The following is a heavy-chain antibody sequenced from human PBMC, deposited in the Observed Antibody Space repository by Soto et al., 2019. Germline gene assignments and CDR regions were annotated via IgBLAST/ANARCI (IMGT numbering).Heavy chain of an antibody. CDR1: GGSISSYY. J-gene: IGHJ4*02. D-gene: IGHD3-22*01. CDR2: IYYSGST. V-gene: IGHV4-59*08. Sequence: SETLSLTCTVSGGSISSYYWSWIRQPPGKGLEWIGYIYYSGSTNYNPSLKSRVTISVDTSKNQFSLKLSSVTAADTAVYYCARQAAYYDSSGFFDYWGQGTLVTVSS. CDR3: ARQAAYYDSSGFFDY.